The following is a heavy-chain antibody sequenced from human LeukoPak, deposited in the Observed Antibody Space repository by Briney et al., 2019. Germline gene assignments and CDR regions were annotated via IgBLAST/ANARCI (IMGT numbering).Heavy chain of an antibody. CDR2: IYPGDSDT. D-gene: IGHD6-13*01. V-gene: IGHV5-51*01. Sequence: GESLKISCKGSGYSFTSYWIGWVRQMPGKGLEWMGIIYPGDSDTTYSPSFQGQVTISADKSISTAYLQWSSLKASDSAMYYCGRIPAAGSLKGSFDIWGQGIMVTVSS. J-gene: IGHJ3*02. CDR1: GYSFTSYW. CDR3: GRIPAAGSLKGSFDI.